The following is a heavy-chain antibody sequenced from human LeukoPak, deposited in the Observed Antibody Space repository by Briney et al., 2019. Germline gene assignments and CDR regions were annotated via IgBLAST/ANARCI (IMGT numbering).Heavy chain of an antibody. V-gene: IGHV4-4*02. CDR2: IYHTGST. Sequence: PSETLSLTCAVSGGSISTNNWWSWVRQPPGKGLEWIGEIYHTGSTNYSPSLRSRVTMSIDKSNNQFSLNLNSVTAADTAVYYCAKSGDYLWDYWGQGTLVTASS. J-gene: IGHJ4*02. CDR1: GGSISTNNW. D-gene: IGHD3-16*01. CDR3: AKSGDYLWDY.